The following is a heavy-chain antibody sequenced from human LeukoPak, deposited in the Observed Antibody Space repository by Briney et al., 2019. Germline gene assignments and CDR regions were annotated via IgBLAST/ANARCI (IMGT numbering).Heavy chain of an antibody. CDR1: GFTFDDYG. J-gene: IGHJ4*02. CDR3: ARVGSSGYYYASFDY. D-gene: IGHD3-22*01. Sequence: GGSLRLSCAASGFTFDDYGMSWVRQAPGKGLEWVSGINWNGGSTGYADSVKGRFTISRDNAKNSLYLQMNSLRAEDMALYYCARVGSSGYYYASFDYWGQGTLVTVSS. CDR2: INWNGGST. V-gene: IGHV3-20*04.